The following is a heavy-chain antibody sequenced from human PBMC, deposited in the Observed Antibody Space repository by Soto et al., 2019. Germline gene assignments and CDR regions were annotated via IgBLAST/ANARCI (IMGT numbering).Heavy chain of an antibody. Sequence: QVQLVQSGAEVKKPGASVKVSCKASGYTFTSYAMHWVRQAPGQRLEWMGWINAGNGNTKYSQKFQGRGTITRDTSASTAYMELSRLRSEDTAVYYCAREKCTMVRGVPRGAFDYWGQGTLVTVSS. J-gene: IGHJ4*02. V-gene: IGHV1-3*01. CDR1: GYTFTSYA. D-gene: IGHD3-10*01. CDR2: INAGNGNT. CDR3: AREKCTMVRGVPRGAFDY.